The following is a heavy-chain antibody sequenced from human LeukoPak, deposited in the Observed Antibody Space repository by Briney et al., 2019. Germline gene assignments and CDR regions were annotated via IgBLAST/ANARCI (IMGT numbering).Heavy chain of an antibody. J-gene: IGHJ4*02. D-gene: IGHD2-15*01. CDR3: ARHVYCSGGSCYSLFDY. CDR2: IYPGDSDT. Sequence: PGESLKISCKGSGYSFTSYWIGWVRQMPGKGLEWMGIIYPGDSDTRYSPSFQGQVTISADKSISTAYLQWSSLKASDTAMYYCARHVYCSGGSCYSLFDYWGQGTLVTVSS. V-gene: IGHV5-51*01. CDR1: GYSFTSYW.